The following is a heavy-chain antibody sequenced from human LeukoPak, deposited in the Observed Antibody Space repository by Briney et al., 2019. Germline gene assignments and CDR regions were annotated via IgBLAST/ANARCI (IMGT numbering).Heavy chain of an antibody. CDR2: INHSGST. Sequence: SETLSLTCAVYGGSFRGYYWSWIRQPPGKGLEWTGEINHSGSTNYNPSLKSRVTISVDTSKNQFSLKLSWVTAADTAVYYCARVRATISNYWGQGTLVTVSS. CDR1: GGSFRGYY. CDR3: ARVRATISNY. V-gene: IGHV4-34*01. J-gene: IGHJ4*02. D-gene: IGHD5-12*01.